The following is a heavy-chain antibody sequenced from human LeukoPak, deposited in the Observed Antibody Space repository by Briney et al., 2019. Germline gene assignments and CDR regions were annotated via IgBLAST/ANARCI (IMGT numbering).Heavy chain of an antibody. J-gene: IGHJ4*02. D-gene: IGHD3-10*01. CDR3: ARDLHGPGSYQPGDY. Sequence: ASVKVSCKASGYTFTGYYMHWVRQAPGQGLEWMGWINPNSGGTNYAQKFQGRVTMTRDTSISTAYMELSRLRSDDTAVYYCARDLHGPGSYQPGDYWGQGTLVTVSS. CDR1: GYTFTGYY. CDR2: INPNSGGT. V-gene: IGHV1-2*02.